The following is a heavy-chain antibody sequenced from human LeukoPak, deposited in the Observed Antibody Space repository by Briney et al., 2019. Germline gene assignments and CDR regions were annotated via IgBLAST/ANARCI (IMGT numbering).Heavy chain of an antibody. Sequence: SETLSLTCTVSGGXISSSSYYWGWIRQPPGKGLEWIGSIYYSGSTYYNPSLKSRVTISVDTSKNQFSLNLSSVTAADTAVYYCVRAGWYASTAGDYWGQGTLVTVSS. J-gene: IGHJ4*02. CDR3: VRAGWYASTAGDY. CDR1: GGXISSSSYY. D-gene: IGHD6-19*01. V-gene: IGHV4-39*02. CDR2: IYYSGST.